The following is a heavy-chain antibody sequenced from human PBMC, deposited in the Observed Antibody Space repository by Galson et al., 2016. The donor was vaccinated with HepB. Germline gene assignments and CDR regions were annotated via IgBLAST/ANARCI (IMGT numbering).Heavy chain of an antibody. CDR3: GLYWGIYRPIDY. CDR1: GFTSSAHD. V-gene: IGHV3-23*01. CDR2: VSGSGDVS. J-gene: IGHJ4*02. D-gene: IGHD3-16*02. Sequence: SLRLSCAASGFTSSAHDMSWVRQAPGKGLEWVSAVSGSGDVSVYADSVGGRFTISRDNSKNTLYLEINSLRAEDTALYYCGLYWGIYRPIDYWGQGTLVTVSS.